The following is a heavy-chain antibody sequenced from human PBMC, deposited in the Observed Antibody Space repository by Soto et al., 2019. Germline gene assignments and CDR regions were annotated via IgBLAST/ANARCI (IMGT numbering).Heavy chain of an antibody. CDR1: GYTFTGYY. V-gene: IGHV1-2*02. CDR2: INPNSGGT. D-gene: IGHD6-19*01. CDR3: ARRLAIEDPLGYYYGMDV. J-gene: IGHJ6*02. Sequence: ASVKVSCKASGYTFTGYYMHWVRQAPGQGLEWMGWINPNSGGTNYAQKFQGRVTMTRDTSISTAYMELSRLRSDDTAVYYCARRLAIEDPLGYYYGMDVWGQGTTVTVSS.